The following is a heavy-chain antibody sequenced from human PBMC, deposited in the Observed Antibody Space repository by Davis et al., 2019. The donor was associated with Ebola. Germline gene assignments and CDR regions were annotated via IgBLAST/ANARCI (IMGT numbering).Heavy chain of an antibody. V-gene: IGHV1-18*04. J-gene: IGHJ4*02. CDR3: ARDLGGITMVRGVNDY. D-gene: IGHD3-10*01. CDR2: ISAYNGNT. CDR1: AYTFTSYG. Sequence: ASAQVSCKASAYTFTSYGISWVRQAPGQGLEWMGWISAYNGNTNYAQKLQGRVTMTTDTSTSTAYMELRSLRSDDTAVYYCARDLGGITMVRGVNDYWGQGTLVTVSS.